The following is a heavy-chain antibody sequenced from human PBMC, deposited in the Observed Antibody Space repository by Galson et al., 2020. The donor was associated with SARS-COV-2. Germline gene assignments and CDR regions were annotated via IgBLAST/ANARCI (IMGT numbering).Heavy chain of an antibody. Sequence: ASVKVSCKASGYMFTSYSISWVRQAPGQGLEWMGWISAYYGNTNYAQKLQGRVTMTTDTSTTTAYMELRSLRSDDTAVYYCARVGSLWDSSGLPHNAFDIWGQGTMVTVSS. CDR2: ISAYYGNT. D-gene: IGHD3-22*01. CDR1: GYMFTSYS. CDR3: ARVGSLWDSSGLPHNAFDI. J-gene: IGHJ3*02. V-gene: IGHV1-18*01.